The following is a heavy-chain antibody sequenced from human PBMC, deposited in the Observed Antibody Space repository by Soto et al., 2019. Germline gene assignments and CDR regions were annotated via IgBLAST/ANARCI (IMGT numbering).Heavy chain of an antibody. CDR1: GYTFTSYG. J-gene: IGHJ6*02. CDR2: ISAYNGNT. Sequence: ASVKVSCKASGYTFTSYGISWVRQAPGQGLEWMGWISAYNGNTNYAQKLQGRVTMTTDTSTSTAYMGLRSLRSDDTAVYYCARVVRSSGWLSRINYYYYGMDVWGQGTTVTVSS. CDR3: ARVVRSSGWLSRINYYYYGMDV. V-gene: IGHV1-18*01. D-gene: IGHD6-19*01.